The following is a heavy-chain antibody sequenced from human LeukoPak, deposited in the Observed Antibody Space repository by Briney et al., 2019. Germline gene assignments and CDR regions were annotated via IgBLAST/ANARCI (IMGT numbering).Heavy chain of an antibody. CDR1: GFTFSSYA. J-gene: IGHJ3*02. V-gene: IGHV4-34*08. Sequence: NAGGSLRLSCAASGFTFSSYAMSWVRQAPGKGLEWIGEINHSGSTNYNPSLKSRVTISVDTSKNQFSLKLSSVTAADTAVYYCAGVDYDKGAFDIWGQGTMVTVSS. CDR3: AGVDYDKGAFDI. CDR2: INHSGST. D-gene: IGHD3-22*01.